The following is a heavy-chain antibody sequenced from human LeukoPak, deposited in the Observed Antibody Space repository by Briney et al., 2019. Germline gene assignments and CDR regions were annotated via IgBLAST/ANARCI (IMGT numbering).Heavy chain of an antibody. V-gene: IGHV3-21*01. CDR3: ARVASIAARPVFDY. J-gene: IGHJ4*02. CDR1: GFTFSSYS. Sequence: GGSLRLSCAASGFTFSSYSMNWVRQAPGKGLEWVSSISSSSSYIYYADSVKGRFTISRDNAKYPLYLQMNNLRAEDTAVYYCARVASIAARPVFDYWGQGTLVTVSS. CDR2: ISSSSSYI. D-gene: IGHD6-6*01.